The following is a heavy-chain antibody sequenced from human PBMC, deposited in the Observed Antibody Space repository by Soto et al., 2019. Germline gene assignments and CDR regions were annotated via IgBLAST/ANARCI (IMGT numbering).Heavy chain of an antibody. CDR1: GGTFSSYA. CDR2: IIPIFGTA. V-gene: IGHV1-69*13. CDR3: ARSGHYGDYDGSVYYFDY. Sequence: GASVKVSCKASGGTFSSYAISWVRQAPGQGLEWMGGIIPIFGTANYAQKFQGRVTITADESTSTAYMELSSLRSEDTAVYYCARSGHYGDYDGSVYYFDYWGQGTLVTVSS. D-gene: IGHD4-17*01. J-gene: IGHJ4*02.